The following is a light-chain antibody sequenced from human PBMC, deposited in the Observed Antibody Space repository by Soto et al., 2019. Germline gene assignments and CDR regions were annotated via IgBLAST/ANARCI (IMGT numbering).Light chain of an antibody. CDR2: WGS. Sequence: DRLRAHSPVSLPVRPREPASSSCRSNKSLLHSNGQNYLDWYLQKPGQSPQLLIYWGSNRASGVPDRFSGSGSGTDFTLSISTVEAGDVGVYYCMQALQPPIPFGQGTR. CDR1: KSLLHSNGQNY. V-gene: IGKV2-28*01. J-gene: IGKJ5*01. CDR3: MQALQPPIP.